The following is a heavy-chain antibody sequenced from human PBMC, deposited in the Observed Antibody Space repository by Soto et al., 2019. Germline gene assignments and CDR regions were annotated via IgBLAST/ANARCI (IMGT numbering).Heavy chain of an antibody. D-gene: IGHD3-3*01. J-gene: IGHJ5*01. Sequence: PSETLSLTCSVSGGTISGYYWTWIRQPAGKGLEWIGRIYSSGNTKYNPSLQSRVTMSLDTSNNQFSLRLTSVTAADTAVYYCARGQRFSDLFDSWGQGTLVTVSS. CDR1: GGTISGYY. CDR2: IYSSGNT. V-gene: IGHV4-4*07. CDR3: ARGQRFSDLFDS.